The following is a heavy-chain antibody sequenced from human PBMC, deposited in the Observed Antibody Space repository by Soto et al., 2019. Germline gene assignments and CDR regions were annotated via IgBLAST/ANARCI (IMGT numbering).Heavy chain of an antibody. CDR2: ISGSGGST. J-gene: IGHJ1*01. D-gene: IGHD1-26*01. CDR3: AKVRSKGIVGATAQVQH. CDR1: GFTFSSYA. Sequence: GGSLRLSCAASGFTFSSYAMSWVRQAPGKGLEWVSAISGSGGSTYYADSVKGRFTISRDNSKNTLYLQMNSLRAEDTAVYYCAKVRSKGIVGATAQVQHWGQGTLVTVSS. V-gene: IGHV3-23*01.